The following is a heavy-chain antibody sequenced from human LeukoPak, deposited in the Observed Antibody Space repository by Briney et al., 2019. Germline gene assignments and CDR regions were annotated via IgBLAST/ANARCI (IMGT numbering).Heavy chain of an antibody. CDR1: GYSFTSYW. J-gene: IGHJ3*02. Sequence: KRGESLKISCKGFGYSFTSYWIGWVRQMPGKGLEWMGMIYPGDSDTKYSPSSQGHVTISGDKSISTAYLQWSSLKASDSAMYYCVRFFSGYERDAFDIWGQGTMVTVSS. CDR2: IYPGDSDT. V-gene: IGHV5-51*01. D-gene: IGHD5-12*01. CDR3: VRFFSGYERDAFDI.